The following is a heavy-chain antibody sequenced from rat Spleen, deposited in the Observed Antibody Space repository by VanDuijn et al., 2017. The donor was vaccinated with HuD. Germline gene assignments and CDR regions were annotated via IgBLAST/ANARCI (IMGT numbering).Heavy chain of an antibody. V-gene: IGHV5-31*01. CDR1: GFTFNNYW. D-gene: IGHD1-3*01. Sequence: EVQLVESGGGLVQPGRSLRLSCVASGFTFNNYWMTWIRQAPGKGLEWIASITNTDGDSTSYPDSVKGRFTISRDNAENTVYLQMNSLRSEDTATYYCAKLGSYRVMDAWGQGVSVTVSS. CDR3: AKLGSYRVMDA. CDR2: ITNTDGDST. J-gene: IGHJ4*01.